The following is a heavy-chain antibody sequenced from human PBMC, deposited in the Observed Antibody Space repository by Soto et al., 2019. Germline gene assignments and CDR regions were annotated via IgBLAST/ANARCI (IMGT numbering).Heavy chain of an antibody. J-gene: IGHJ5*02. CDR3: ARGRGIAARRNWFDP. V-gene: IGHV4-31*03. CDR1: GGSISSGGYY. Sequence: SETLSLTCTVSGGSISSGGYYWSWIRQHPGKGLEWIGYIYYSGSTYYNPSLKGRVTISVDTSKNQFSLKLSSVTAADTAVYYCARGRGIAARRNWFDPWGQGTLVTVSS. CDR2: IYYSGST. D-gene: IGHD6-6*01.